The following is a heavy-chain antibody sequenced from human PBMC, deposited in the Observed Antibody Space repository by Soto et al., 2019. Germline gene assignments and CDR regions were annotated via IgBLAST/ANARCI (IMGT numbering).Heavy chain of an antibody. J-gene: IGHJ6*03. D-gene: IGHD4-4*01. Sequence: GGSLRLSCAASGFTFSSYGMHWVRQAPGKGLEWVAVIWYDGSNKYYADSVKGRFTISRDNSKNTLYLQMNSLRAEDTAVYYCARGLQRKNYMDVWGKGTTVTVSS. V-gene: IGHV3-33*01. CDR3: ARGLQRKNYMDV. CDR2: IWYDGSNK. CDR1: GFTFSSYG.